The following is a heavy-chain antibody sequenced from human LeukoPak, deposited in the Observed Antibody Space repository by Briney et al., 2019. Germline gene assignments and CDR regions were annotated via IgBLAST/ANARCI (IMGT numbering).Heavy chain of an antibody. Sequence: GASVKVSCKASGYTFSSYHIHWVRQAPGQGLEWMGKINPSFNPGVDVTSYAQKFQGRVTMTRDTSTNTVYMELSSLRSEDTAVYYCARDVGSSGEYYFDYWGQGTLVTVSS. CDR2: INPSFNPGVDVT. V-gene: IGHV1-46*01. CDR1: GYTFSSYH. J-gene: IGHJ4*02. D-gene: IGHD3-10*01. CDR3: ARDVGSSGEYYFDY.